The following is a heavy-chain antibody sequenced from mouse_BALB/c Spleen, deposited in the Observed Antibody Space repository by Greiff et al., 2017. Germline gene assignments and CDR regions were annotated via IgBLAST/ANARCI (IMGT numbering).Heavy chain of an antibody. J-gene: IGHJ4*01. V-gene: IGHV5-6-5*01. CDR3: ARGRGGYDYAMDY. Sequence: EVKVVESGGGLVKPGGSLKLSCASSGFTFSSYAMSWVRQTPEKRLEWVASISSGGSTYYPDSVKGRFTISRDNARNILYLQMSSLRSEDTAMYYCARGRGGYDYAMDYWGQGTSVTVSS. D-gene: IGHD1-2*01. CDR1: GFTFSSYA. CDR2: ISSGGST.